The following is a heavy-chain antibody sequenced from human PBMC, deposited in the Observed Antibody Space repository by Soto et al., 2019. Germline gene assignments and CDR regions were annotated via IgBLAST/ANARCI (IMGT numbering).Heavy chain of an antibody. CDR3: ARGSLPKNLRPEWLLWVFDY. CDR1: GFSFSSYG. D-gene: IGHD3-3*01. V-gene: IGHV3-33*01. Sequence: GGSLRLSCAASGFSFSSYGMHWVRQAPGKGLEWVAVIWYDGSNKYYADSVKGRFTISRGNSKNTLYLQMNSLRAEDTAVYYCARGSLPKNLRPEWLLWVFDYWGQGTLVTVSS. J-gene: IGHJ4*02. CDR2: IWYDGSNK.